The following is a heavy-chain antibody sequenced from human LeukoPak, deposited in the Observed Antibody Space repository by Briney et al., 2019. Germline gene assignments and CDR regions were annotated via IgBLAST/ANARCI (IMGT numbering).Heavy chain of an antibody. V-gene: IGHV1-18*01. D-gene: IGHD2-2*01. CDR2: ISAYNGNT. CDR3: ARDTSVPYYMDV. CDR1: GYTFTSYG. J-gene: IGHJ6*03. Sequence: ASVKVSCKASGYTFTSYGISWVRQAPGQGLEWMGWISAYNGNTNYAQKLQGRVTMTTDTSTSTAYMELRSLRSGDTAVYYCARDTSVPYYMDVWGKGTTVTVSS.